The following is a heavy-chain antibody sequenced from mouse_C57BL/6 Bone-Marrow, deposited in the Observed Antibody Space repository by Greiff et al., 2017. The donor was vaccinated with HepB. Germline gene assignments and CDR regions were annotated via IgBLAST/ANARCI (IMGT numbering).Heavy chain of an antibody. D-gene: IGHD1-1*01. J-gene: IGHJ2*01. CDR1: GYTFTSYW. CDR2: INPSSGYT. Sequence: QVQLQQSGAELAKPGASVKLSCKASGYTFTSYWMHWVKQRPGQGLEWIGYINPSSGYTKSNQKFKDKATLTADKSSSTAYRQLSSLTYEDSAVYYCARSGSLIYYYGRSFFDYWGQGTTLTVSS. V-gene: IGHV1-7*01. CDR3: ARSGSLIYYYGRSFFDY.